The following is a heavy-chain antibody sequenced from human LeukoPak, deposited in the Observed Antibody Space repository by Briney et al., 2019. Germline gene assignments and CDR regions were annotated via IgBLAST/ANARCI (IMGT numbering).Heavy chain of an antibody. Sequence: SGGSLRLSCAASGFTFSSYAMSWVRQAPGKGLEWVSAISGSGGSTYYADSVKGRFTISRDNSKNTLYLQMNSLRAEDTAVYYCARVTTIFRWFDPWGQGTLVTVSS. D-gene: IGHD3-3*01. CDR1: GFTFSSYA. V-gene: IGHV3-23*01. CDR2: ISGSGGST. CDR3: ARVTTIFRWFDP. J-gene: IGHJ5*02.